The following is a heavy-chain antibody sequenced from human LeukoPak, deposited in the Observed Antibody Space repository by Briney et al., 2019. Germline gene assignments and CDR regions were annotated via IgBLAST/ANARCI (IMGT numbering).Heavy chain of an antibody. CDR3: ARENYYDSSGYYWIFDY. Sequence: SETLSLTCTVSGYSISSGYYWGWIRQPPGKGLEWIGSIYHSGSTYYNPSLKSRVTISVDTSKNQFSLKLSSVTAADTAVYYCARENYYDSSGYYWIFDYWGQGTLVTVSS. D-gene: IGHD3-22*01. J-gene: IGHJ4*02. CDR1: GYSISSGYY. CDR2: IYHSGST. V-gene: IGHV4-38-2*02.